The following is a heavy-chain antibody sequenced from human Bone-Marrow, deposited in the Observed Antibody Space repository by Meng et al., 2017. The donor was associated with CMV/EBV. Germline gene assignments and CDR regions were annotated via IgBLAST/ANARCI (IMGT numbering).Heavy chain of an antibody. Sequence: GGSLRLSCAASGFTFSSYAMHWVRQAPGKGLEWVAVISYDGSNKYYADSVKGRFTISRDNSKNTLYLQMNSLRAEDTAVYYCVGAFDIWGQGTMVTGSS. V-gene: IGHV3-30-3*01. J-gene: IGHJ3*02. CDR1: GFTFSSYA. CDR2: ISYDGSNK. D-gene: IGHD3-16*01. CDR3: VGAFDI.